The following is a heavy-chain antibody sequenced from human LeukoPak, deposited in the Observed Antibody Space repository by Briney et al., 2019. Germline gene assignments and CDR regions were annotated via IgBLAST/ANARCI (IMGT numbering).Heavy chain of an antibody. CDR1: GFTFSSYS. CDR3: AKDDYYDSSGDPNWFDP. V-gene: IGHV3-48*01. CDR2: MSSSPGSSTI. Sequence: GGSLRLSCAASGFTFSSYSMNWVRQAPGKGLEWVSYMSSSPGSSTIEYADSVKGRFTISRDNAKSSLYLEMNSLRAEDTAVYFCAKDDYYDSSGDPNWFDPWGQGTLVTVSS. J-gene: IGHJ5*02. D-gene: IGHD3-22*01.